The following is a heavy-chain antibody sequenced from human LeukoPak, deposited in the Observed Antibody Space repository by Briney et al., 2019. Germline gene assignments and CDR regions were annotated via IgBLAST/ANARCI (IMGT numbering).Heavy chain of an antibody. CDR1: GGTFSSYA. J-gene: IGHJ4*02. V-gene: IGHV1-3*01. CDR3: ARGWELPI. Sequence: ASVKVSCKASGGTFSSYAISWVRQAPGQGLEWMGWINAGNGNTKYSQKFQGRVTITRDTSASTAYMELSSLRSEDTAVYYCARGWELPIWGQGTLVTVSS. D-gene: IGHD1-26*01. CDR2: INAGNGNT.